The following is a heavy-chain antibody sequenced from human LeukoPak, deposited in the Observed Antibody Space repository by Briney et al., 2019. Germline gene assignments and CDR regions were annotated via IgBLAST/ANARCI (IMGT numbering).Heavy chain of an antibody. CDR2: INTNSGGT. CDR3: ARFGDSSWYYFDS. CDR1: GYTFTSYG. Sequence: GASVKVSCKASGYTFTSYGISWVRQAPGQGLEWMGWINTNSGGTKYAQKFQGRVTMTRDTSISTAYMELSRLRSDDTAVYYCARFGDSSWYYFDSWGQGTLVTVSA. V-gene: IGHV1-2*02. D-gene: IGHD6-13*01. J-gene: IGHJ4*02.